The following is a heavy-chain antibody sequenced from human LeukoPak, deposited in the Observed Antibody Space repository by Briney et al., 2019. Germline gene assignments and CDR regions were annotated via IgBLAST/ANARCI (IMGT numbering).Heavy chain of an antibody. Sequence: GGSLRLSCTASDFTLSNYWMSWVRQAPGKGLEWVANINQAGSEKYYVDSVEGRFTIFRDNAKNSLYLQMNSLRAEDTAVYYCARDWTYCTNNICHRSGLDQWDQGTLVTVSS. CDR3: ARDWTYCTNNICHRSGLDQ. CDR2: INQAGSEK. V-gene: IGHV3-7*01. CDR1: DFTLSNYW. J-gene: IGHJ4*02. D-gene: IGHD2-8*01.